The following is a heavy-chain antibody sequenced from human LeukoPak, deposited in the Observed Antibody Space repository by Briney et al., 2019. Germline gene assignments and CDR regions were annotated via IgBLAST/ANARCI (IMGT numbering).Heavy chain of an antibody. CDR3: AKGGVIVGSTTDFDY. J-gene: IGHJ4*02. D-gene: IGHD1-26*01. Sequence: GGSLRLSCAASEFTFSSYAMSWVRQAPGKGLEWVSVISGSGGSTYYADSVKGRFTISRDNSKNTLYLQMNSLRAEDTAVYYCAKGGVIVGSTTDFDYWGQGTLVTVSS. CDR2: ISGSGGST. V-gene: IGHV3-23*01. CDR1: EFTFSSYA.